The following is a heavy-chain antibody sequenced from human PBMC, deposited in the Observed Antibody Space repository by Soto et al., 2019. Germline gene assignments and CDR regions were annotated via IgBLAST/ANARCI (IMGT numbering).Heavy chain of an antibody. CDR1: GFTFSSYA. J-gene: IGHJ6*04. CDR2: ISGSGGST. CDR3: AKAANYDFWSGYPAHV. D-gene: IGHD3-3*01. Sequence: PGGSLRLSCAASGFTFSSYAMSWVRQAPGKGLEWVSAISGSGGSTYYADSVKGRFTISRDNSKNTLYLQMSSLRAEDTAVYYCAKAANYDFWSGYPAHVWGKGTTVTVSS. V-gene: IGHV3-23*01.